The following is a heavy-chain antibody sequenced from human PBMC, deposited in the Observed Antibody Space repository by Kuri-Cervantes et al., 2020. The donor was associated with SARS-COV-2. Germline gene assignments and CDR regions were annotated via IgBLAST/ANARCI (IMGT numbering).Heavy chain of an antibody. V-gene: IGHV3-11*04. CDR1: GFTFSDYY. CDR3: ARDPPRRSMDV. CDR2: ISSSGSTI. J-gene: IGHJ6*02. Sequence: LSLTCAASGFTFSDYYMSWIRQAPGKGLEWVSYISSSGSTIYYADSVKGRFTISRDNAKNTLYLQMNSLRAEDTAVYYCARDPPRRSMDVWGQGTTVTVSS.